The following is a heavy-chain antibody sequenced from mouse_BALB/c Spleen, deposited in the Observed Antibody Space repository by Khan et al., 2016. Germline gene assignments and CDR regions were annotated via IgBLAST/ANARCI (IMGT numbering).Heavy chain of an antibody. CDR1: GYSITSDYA. J-gene: IGHJ4*01. D-gene: IGHD1-1*01. V-gene: IGHV3-2*02. Sequence: VQLQESGPGPVKPSQSLSLTCTVTGYSITSDYAWNWIRQFPGNRLEWMGYISYSGSTSYNPSLKSRISITRDTSKNQFFLQLNSVTSEDTATYYCARSDYGDKDAMDYWGQGTSVTVSS. CDR3: ARSDYGDKDAMDY. CDR2: ISYSGST.